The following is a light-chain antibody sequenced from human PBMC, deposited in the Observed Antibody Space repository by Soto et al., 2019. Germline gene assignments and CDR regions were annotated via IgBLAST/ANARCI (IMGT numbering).Light chain of an antibody. CDR3: SSYTTSNTRQIV. CDR2: DVT. J-gene: IGLJ1*01. CDR1: SSDVGGYNY. Sequence: QSGLTQPACVSVSAGESITISCTGTSSDVGGYNYVSWYQHHPGKAPKLIIYDVTNRPSGVSNPFSGSKSGNTASLTISGLQPEDEADYYCSSYTTSNTRQIVFGTGTKVTVL. V-gene: IGLV2-14*03.